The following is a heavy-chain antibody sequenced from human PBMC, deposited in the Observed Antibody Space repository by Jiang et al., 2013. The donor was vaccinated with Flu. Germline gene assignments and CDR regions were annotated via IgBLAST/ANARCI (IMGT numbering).Heavy chain of an antibody. CDR3: ATLRDFPRTTGKPL. D-gene: IGHD1-1*01. Sequence: PGLVKPSGTLSLTCAVSGGPIASNNWWSCVRQTPGKGLEWIGEIWRNGNTNYNPSLKSRLTMSVDVFANQFSLRLTSVTAADTAVYYCATLRDFPRTTGKPLWGRGTLVTVSS. CDR2: IWRNGNT. CDR1: GGPIASNNW. J-gene: IGHJ2*01. V-gene: IGHV4-4*02.